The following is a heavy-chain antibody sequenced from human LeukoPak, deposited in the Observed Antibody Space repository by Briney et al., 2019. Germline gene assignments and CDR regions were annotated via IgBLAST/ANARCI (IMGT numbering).Heavy chain of an antibody. CDR2: IGSAGDT. CDR3: ARALPFYGFDY. CDR1: GFTFSNYD. J-gene: IGHJ4*02. Sequence: GGSLRLSCAASGFTFSNYDMHWVRQVAGKSLEWVSGIGSAGDTYYPGSVKGRFTISRENAKNSLYLQINSLRAGDTAVYYCARALPFYGFDYWGQGTLVTVSS. V-gene: IGHV3-13*04. D-gene: IGHD3-16*01.